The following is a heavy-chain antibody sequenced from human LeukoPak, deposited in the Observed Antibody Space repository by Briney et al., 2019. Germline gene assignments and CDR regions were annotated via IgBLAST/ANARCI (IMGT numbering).Heavy chain of an antibody. D-gene: IGHD1-26*01. CDR2: ICYSGST. CDR3: AGYSGKLLGFDY. J-gene: IGHJ4*02. CDR1: GGSISSGDYY. Sequence: SETLSLTCTVSGGSISSGDYYWSWIRQPPGKGLEWIGYICYSGSTYYNPSLKSRVTISVDTSKNQFSLKLSSVTAADTAVYYCAGYSGKLLGFDYWGQGTLVTVSS. V-gene: IGHV4-30-4*08.